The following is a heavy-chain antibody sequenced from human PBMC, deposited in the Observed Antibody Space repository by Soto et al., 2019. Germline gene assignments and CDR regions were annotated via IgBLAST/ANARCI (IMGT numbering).Heavy chain of an antibody. J-gene: IGHJ3*02. V-gene: IGHV2-70*04. Sequence: SGPTLVNPTQTLTMTCPFYGFSLSTSGMRVSWIRQPPGKALEWLARIDWDDDKFYSTSLHARLTISKDTSKNQVVLTMTNMDPANTAAYYCARGGVTPNDASDTSGHGTMVTGSS. CDR1: GFSLSTSGMR. D-gene: IGHD2-21*02. CDR3: ARGGVTPNDASDT. CDR2: IDWDDDK.